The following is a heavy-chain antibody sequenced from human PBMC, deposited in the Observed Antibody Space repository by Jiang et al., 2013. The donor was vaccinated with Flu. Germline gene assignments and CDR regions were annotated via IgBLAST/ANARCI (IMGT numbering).Heavy chain of an antibody. J-gene: IGHJ6*02. CDR2: IKPNSGAT. CDR3: ARDLESTARRIMSNKYGLDV. CDR1: GYIFTDYY. D-gene: IGHD3-16*01. Sequence: QSGSELKKPGASVKVSCKASGYIFTDYYIYWVRQAPGQGLEWMGWIKPNSGATEYAQKFKGRVTVTRDTSISTAYVELSSLRSDDTAVYYCARDLESTARRIMSNKYGLDVWGQGTTVTVSS. V-gene: IGHV1-2*02.